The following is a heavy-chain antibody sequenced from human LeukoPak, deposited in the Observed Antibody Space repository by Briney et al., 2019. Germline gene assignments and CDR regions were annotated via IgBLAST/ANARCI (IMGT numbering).Heavy chain of an antibody. J-gene: IGHJ4*02. D-gene: IGHD3-16*02. CDR2: INPSGGST. CDR1: GYTFTSYY. CDR3: ARDAQGDDYVWASYRHYYFDY. Sequence: GASVKVSCKASGYTFTSYYMHWVRQAPGQGLEWMGIINPSGGSTSYAQKFQGRVTMTRDTSTSTVYMELSSLRSEDTAVYYCARDAQGDDYVWASYRHYYFDYWGQGTLVTVSS. V-gene: IGHV1-46*01.